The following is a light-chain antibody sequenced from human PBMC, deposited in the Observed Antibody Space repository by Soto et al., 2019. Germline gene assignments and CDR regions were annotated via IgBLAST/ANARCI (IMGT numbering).Light chain of an antibody. J-gene: IGKJ3*01. V-gene: IGKV3-11*01. Sequence: EILLTQSPATLSLSPGERATLSCRASQSISSYLAWYQQKPGHTPRLLIYDASNRATGIPARFSGSGSVTDSPLTINSLQPEDFAVYYCQQRTNWPVTFGPGTTVDVK. CDR3: QQRTNWPVT. CDR1: QSISSY. CDR2: DAS.